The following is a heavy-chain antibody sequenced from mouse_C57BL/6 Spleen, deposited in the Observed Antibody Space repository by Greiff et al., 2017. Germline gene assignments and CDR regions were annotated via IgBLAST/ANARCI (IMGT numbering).Heavy chain of an antibody. V-gene: IGHV1-69*01. J-gene: IGHJ2*01. Sequence: QVQLQQPGAELVMPGASVKLSCKASGYTFTSYWMHWVKQRPGQGLEWIGEIDPSDSYTNYNQKFKGKATLTVDTSSSTAYMQLSSLTSEDSAVYYCARRVYYGSSGDYFDYWGQGTTLTVSS. D-gene: IGHD1-1*01. CDR2: IDPSDSYT. CDR3: ARRVYYGSSGDYFDY. CDR1: GYTFTSYW.